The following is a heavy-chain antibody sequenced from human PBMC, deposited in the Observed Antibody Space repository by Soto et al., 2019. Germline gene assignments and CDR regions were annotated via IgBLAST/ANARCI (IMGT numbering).Heavy chain of an antibody. V-gene: IGHV1-46*01. CDR1: GYTFTGYY. Sequence: ASVKVSCKASGYTFTGYYIHWVRQAPGQGLEGMGIINPSCGSTSYAQKFQGRVTMTRDTSTSTVYMELSSLRSEDTAVYYCARDGRFLEWLLSERGNWLDPWGQGTLITVSS. D-gene: IGHD3-3*01. J-gene: IGHJ5*02. CDR3: ARDGRFLEWLLSERGNWLDP. CDR2: INPSCGST.